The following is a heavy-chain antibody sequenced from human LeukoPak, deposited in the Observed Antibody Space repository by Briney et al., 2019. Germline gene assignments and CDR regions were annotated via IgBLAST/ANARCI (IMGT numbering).Heavy chain of an antibody. CDR3: AKGTYGDYSVDY. CDR2: ISYDGSNK. CDR1: GFTFNTYT. D-gene: IGHD4-17*01. Sequence: LSGGSLRLSCAASGFTFNTYTMNWVRQAPGKGLEWVAVISYDGSNKYYADSVKGRFTISRDNSKNTLYLQMNSLRAEDTAVYYCAKGTYGDYSVDYWDQGTLVTVSS. J-gene: IGHJ4*02. V-gene: IGHV3-30*18.